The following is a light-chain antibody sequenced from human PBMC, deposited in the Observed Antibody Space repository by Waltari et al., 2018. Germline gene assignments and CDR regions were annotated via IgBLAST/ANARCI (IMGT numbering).Light chain of an antibody. J-gene: IGLJ2*01. CDR2: DVI. CDR3: CSYAGRYTFL. Sequence: QSALTRPRSVTGSPGQSVTIPFTGTTSGSGGYNCVSWYQPRPGKAPKLMIYDVIVRPSGVPDRFSGSKSGNTASLTIPGLQSEDEAHYHCCSYAGRYTFLFGGGTKLTVL. CDR1: TSGSGGYNC. V-gene: IGLV2-11*01.